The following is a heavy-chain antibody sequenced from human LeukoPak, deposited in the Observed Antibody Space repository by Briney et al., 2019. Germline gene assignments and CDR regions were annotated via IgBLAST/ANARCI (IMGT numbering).Heavy chain of an antibody. V-gene: IGHV4-59*01. CDR1: GDSISSYY. CDR2: IYYSGST. J-gene: IGHJ4*02. CDR3: ARTEWLQAFDY. D-gene: IGHD5-24*01. Sequence: SETLSLTCTVSGDSISSYYWSWIRQPPGKGLEWIGYIYYSGSTNYNPSFKSRVTTSIDTSKNQFSLKLSSVTAADTAMYYCARTEWLQAFDYWGQGTLVTVSS.